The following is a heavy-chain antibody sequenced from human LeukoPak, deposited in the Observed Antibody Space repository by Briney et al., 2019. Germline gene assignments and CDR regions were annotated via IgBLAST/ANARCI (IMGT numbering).Heavy chain of an antibody. V-gene: IGHV3-66*02. Sequence: GGSLRLSCAASGFTVSSDYMSWVRQAPGKGLEWVSVIYSGGSTYYADSVKGRFTISRDNSKNTLYLQMNSLRVEDTAVYYCARDHDSSAHYGCWGQGTLVTVSS. CDR3: ARDHDSSAHYGC. J-gene: IGHJ4*02. CDR1: GFTVSSDY. CDR2: IYSGGST. D-gene: IGHD3-22*01.